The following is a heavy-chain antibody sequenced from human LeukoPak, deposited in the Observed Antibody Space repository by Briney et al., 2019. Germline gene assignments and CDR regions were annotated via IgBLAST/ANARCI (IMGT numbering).Heavy chain of an antibody. CDR2: IYSSGTT. CDR1: GGSITNYY. Sequence: SETLSLTCTVSGGSITNYYWNWIRQPPGKGLEWIGFIYSSGTTNYNPSLKSRLTISLDTSKNQFSLKLSSVTAADTAIYYCAKNNGGARNHWFDPWGQGTLVTVSS. D-gene: IGHD1/OR15-1a*01. J-gene: IGHJ5*02. V-gene: IGHV4-59*01. CDR3: AKNNGGARNHWFDP.